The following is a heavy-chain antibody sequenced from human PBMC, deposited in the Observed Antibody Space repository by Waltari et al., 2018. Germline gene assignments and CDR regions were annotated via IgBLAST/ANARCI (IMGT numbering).Heavy chain of an antibody. Sequence: VQLVESGGGLVKPGGSLRLSCAASGFTFSNAWMSWVRQAPGKGLELVGRIKSKTDGGTTDYAAPVKGRFTISRDDSKNTLYLQMNSLKTEDTAVYYCTTDPTVTSGLDYWGQGTLVTVSS. CDR2: IKSKTDGGTT. J-gene: IGHJ4*02. CDR1: GFTFSNAW. V-gene: IGHV3-15*01. D-gene: IGHD4-17*01. CDR3: TTDPTVTSGLDY.